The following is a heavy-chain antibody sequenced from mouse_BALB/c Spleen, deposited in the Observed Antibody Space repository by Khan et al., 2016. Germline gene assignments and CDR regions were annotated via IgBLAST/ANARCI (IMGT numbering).Heavy chain of an antibody. J-gene: IGHJ4*01. CDR1: GYTFSNYW. CDR2: ILPGNANS. Sequence: QVQLKESGAELMKPGASVKISCKATGYTFSNYWIEWVKQRPGHGLEWIGDILPGNANSNYNENLKGKATLTADTSSNTAYMQLSSLTSEDSAVYYFARAWYSMDYCGQGTSVTVSS. CDR3: ARAWYSMDY. V-gene: IGHV1-9*01.